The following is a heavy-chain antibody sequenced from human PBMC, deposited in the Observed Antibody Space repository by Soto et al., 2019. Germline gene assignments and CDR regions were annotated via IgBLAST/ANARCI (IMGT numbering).Heavy chain of an antibody. CDR1: GGSFSGYY. CDR2: INHSGST. D-gene: IGHD3-9*01. J-gene: IGHJ4*02. Sequence: SETLSLTCAAYGGSFSGYYWSWIRQPPGKGLEWIGEINHSGSTNYNPSLKSRVTISVDTSKNQFSLKLSSVTAADTAVYYCARQHVLRYFDWLLSSYYFDYWGQGTLVTVSS. CDR3: ARQHVLRYFDWLLSSYYFDY. V-gene: IGHV4-34*01.